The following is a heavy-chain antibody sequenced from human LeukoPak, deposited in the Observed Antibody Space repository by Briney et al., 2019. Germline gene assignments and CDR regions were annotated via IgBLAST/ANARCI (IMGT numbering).Heavy chain of an antibody. D-gene: IGHD6-13*01. CDR1: GGSFSGYY. J-gene: IGHJ4*02. CDR3: ARDSLAAADKKSY. CDR2: INHSGST. V-gene: IGHV4-34*09. Sequence: SSETLSLTCAVYGGSFSGYYWSWIRQPPGKGLEWIGEINHSGSTYYNPSLKSRVTISVDTSKNQFSLKLSSVTAADTAVYYCARDSLAAADKKSYWGQGTLVTVSS.